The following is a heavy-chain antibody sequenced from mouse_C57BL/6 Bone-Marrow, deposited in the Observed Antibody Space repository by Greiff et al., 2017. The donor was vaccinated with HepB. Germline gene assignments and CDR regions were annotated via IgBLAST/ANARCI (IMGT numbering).Heavy chain of an antibody. CDR1: GYTFTDYE. V-gene: IGHV1-15*01. D-gene: IGHD1-1*01. Sequence: VQRVESGAELVRPGASVTLSCKASGYTFTDYEMHWVKQTPVHGLEWIGAIDPETGGTAYNQKFKGKAILTADKSSSTAYMELRSLTSEDSAVYYCTRSTTVVARDWFAYWGQGTLVTVSA. CDR3: TRSTTVVARDWFAY. CDR2: IDPETGGT. J-gene: IGHJ3*01.